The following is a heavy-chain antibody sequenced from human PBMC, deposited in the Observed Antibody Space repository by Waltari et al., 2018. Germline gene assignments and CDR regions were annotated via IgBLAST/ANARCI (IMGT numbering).Heavy chain of an antibody. CDR1: GGSFSGYY. CDR2: INHSGST. CDR3: ARGLALYYRSGSHPT. D-gene: IGHD3-10*01. Sequence: QVQLQQWGAGLLKPSETLSLTCAVYGGSFSGYYWSWIRQPPGKGLEWIGEINHSGSTNYHPSLNSRVTLSVDTSKNQFSLKLSSVTAADTAVYYCARGLALYYRSGSHPTWGQGTLVTVSS. V-gene: IGHV4-34*01. J-gene: IGHJ5*02.